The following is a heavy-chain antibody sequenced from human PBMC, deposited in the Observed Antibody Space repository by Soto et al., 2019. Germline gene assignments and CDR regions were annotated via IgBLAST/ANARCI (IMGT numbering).Heavy chain of an antibody. Sequence: SVKVSCKASGRTFSSYAISWVRQASGQGLEWMGGIIPIFGTANYAQKFQGRVTITADESTSTAYMELSSLRSEDTAVYYCASGPDIVVVPAPLYYYYGMDVWGQGTTVTVSS. CDR3: ASGPDIVVVPAPLYYYYGMDV. D-gene: IGHD2-2*01. CDR2: IIPIFGTA. CDR1: GRTFSSYA. V-gene: IGHV1-69*13. J-gene: IGHJ6*02.